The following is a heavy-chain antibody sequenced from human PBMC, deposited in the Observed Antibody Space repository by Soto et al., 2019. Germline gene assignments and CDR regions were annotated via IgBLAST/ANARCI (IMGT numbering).Heavy chain of an antibody. J-gene: IGHJ5*02. D-gene: IGHD2-15*01. CDR3: ARTSDIVVVVAAMGFDP. CDR2: MNPNSGNT. V-gene: IGHV1-8*01. Sequence: ASVKVSCKASGYTFTSYDINWVRQATGQGFEYLGWMNPNSGNTGYVKKFQGRVTMTRDTSMSTAYMELSSLRSEDTAVYYCARTSDIVVVVAAMGFDPWGQGTLVTVSS. CDR1: GYTFTSYD.